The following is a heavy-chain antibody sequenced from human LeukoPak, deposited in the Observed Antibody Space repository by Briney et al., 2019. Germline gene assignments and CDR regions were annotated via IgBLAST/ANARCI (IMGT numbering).Heavy chain of an antibody. V-gene: IGHV3-30*02. CDR2: IRYDGSNK. D-gene: IGHD1-14*01. CDR1: GFTFSGYG. J-gene: IGHJ4*02. Sequence: GGSLRLSCAASGFTFSGYGMHWVRQAPGKGLEWVAFIRYDGSNKYYADSVKGRFTISRDNSKNTLYLQMNSLRAEDTAVYYCAMGGSGTLHYWGQGTLVTVSS. CDR3: AMGGSGTLHY.